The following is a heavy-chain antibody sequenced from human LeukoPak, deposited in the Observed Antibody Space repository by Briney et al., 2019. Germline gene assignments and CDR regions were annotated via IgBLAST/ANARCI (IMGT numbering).Heavy chain of an antibody. CDR1: GFTFSSYW. D-gene: IGHD4/OR15-4a*01. Sequence: GGSLRLSCAASGFTFSSYWMSWVRQAPGKGLEWVANIKQDGSEKYYVDSVKGRVTISRDNAKNSLFLQMYSLRVEDTAIYYCVRDKDLYGATDSWGQGTLVTVSS. CDR3: VRDKDLYGATDS. V-gene: IGHV3-7*03. CDR2: IKQDGSEK. J-gene: IGHJ5*02.